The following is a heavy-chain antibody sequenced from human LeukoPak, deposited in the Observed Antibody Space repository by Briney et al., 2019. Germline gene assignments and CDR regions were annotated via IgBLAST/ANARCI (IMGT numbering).Heavy chain of an antibody. CDR3: ARVSKPFYGDYVGGVFDY. J-gene: IGHJ4*02. CDR2: INPSGGST. D-gene: IGHD4-17*01. CDR1: GYTFTSYN. V-gene: IGHV1-46*01. Sequence: ASVKVSCKASGYTFTSYNMHWVRQAPGQGLEWMGIINPSGGSTSYAQKFQGRVTMTRDTSTSTVYMELSSLRSEDTAVYYCARVSKPFYGDYVGGVFDYWGQGTLVTVSS.